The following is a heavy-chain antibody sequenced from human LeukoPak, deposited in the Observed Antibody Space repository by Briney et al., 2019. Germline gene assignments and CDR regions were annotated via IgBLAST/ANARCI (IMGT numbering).Heavy chain of an antibody. D-gene: IGHD5-18*01. V-gene: IGHV1-69*05. J-gene: IGHJ4*02. CDR1: GYTFSSYA. CDR2: ISAISGTA. Sequence: SVKVSCKASGYTFSSYAISWVRQAPGQGLEWMGGISAISGTANYAQKFQGRVTMTTDESTTTAYMELSRQRSEDTAVYYCARVETVMVLPPDYWGQGTLVTASS. CDR3: ARVETVMVLPPDY.